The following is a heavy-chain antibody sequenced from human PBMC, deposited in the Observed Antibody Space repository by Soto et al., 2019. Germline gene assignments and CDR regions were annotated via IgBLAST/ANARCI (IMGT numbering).Heavy chain of an antibody. J-gene: IGHJ4*02. Sequence: PGESLKISCKGSGYSFTSYWIGWVRQMPGKGLEWMGIIYPGDSDTRYSPSFQGQVTISADKSISTAYLQWSSLKASDTAMYYCARQAPWASQEGGIKAVYSSGWRHSKKPNSGHIDYWGQGTRVTVSS. V-gene: IGHV5-51*01. CDR1: GYSFTSYW. D-gene: IGHD6-19*01. CDR2: IYPGDSDT. CDR3: ARQAPWASQEGGIKAVYSSGWRHSKKPNSGHIDY.